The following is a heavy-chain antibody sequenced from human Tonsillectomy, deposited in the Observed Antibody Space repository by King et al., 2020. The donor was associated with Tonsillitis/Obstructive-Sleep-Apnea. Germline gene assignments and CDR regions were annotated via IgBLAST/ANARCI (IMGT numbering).Heavy chain of an antibody. CDR2: IYPGDSDT. D-gene: IGHD3-3*01. CDR3: ARHYDFWSGYSNWLDP. CDR1: GYSFTSYW. J-gene: IGHJ5*02. V-gene: IGHV5-51*01. Sequence: VQLVESGAEVKKPGESLKISCKGSGYSFTSYWIGWVRQMPGKGLEWMGIIYPGDSDTRYSPSFQGQVTISVDKSISTAYLQWSSLKASDTAMYYCARHYDFWSGYSNWLDPWGQGTLVTVSS.